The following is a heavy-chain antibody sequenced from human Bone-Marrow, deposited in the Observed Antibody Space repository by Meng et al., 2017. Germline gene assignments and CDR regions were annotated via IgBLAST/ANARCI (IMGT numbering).Heavy chain of an antibody. CDR2: TRNKANSYTT. D-gene: IGHD1-26*01. V-gene: IGHV3-72*01. Sequence: GESLKISCSASGFTFSDHYMDRVRQAPGKGLEWVGRTRNKANSYTTEYAASVKDRFTIPRDDSKNSLYLQMNRLETEDTAVYYCARVGGATSFFIWGQGTLVTVSS. J-gene: IGHJ4*02. CDR3: ARVGGATSFFI. CDR1: GFTFSDHY.